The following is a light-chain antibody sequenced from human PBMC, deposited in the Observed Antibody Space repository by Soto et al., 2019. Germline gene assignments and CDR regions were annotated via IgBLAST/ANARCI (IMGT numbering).Light chain of an antibody. CDR3: ASWDDSLNGHV. CDR2: SND. Sequence: QSVLTQPPSASGTPGQRVTVSCSGSSSNIASNTVNCYQQLPVTAPKLLIYSNDQRPSGVPDRFSASKSGTSASLAISGLQSEDEADYYCASWDDSLNGHVFGTGTKVTVL. J-gene: IGLJ1*01. V-gene: IGLV1-44*01. CDR1: SSNIASNT.